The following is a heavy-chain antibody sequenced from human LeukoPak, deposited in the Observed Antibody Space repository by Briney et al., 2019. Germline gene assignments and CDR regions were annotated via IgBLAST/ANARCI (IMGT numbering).Heavy chain of an antibody. Sequence: PGGSLRLSCAASGFIFSDYYMSWIRQAPGKGLEWVSYSSSSSYTNYADSVKGRFTISRDNAKNSLYLQMNSLRAEDTAVYYCARDGSVAGTAYLDYWGQGTLVTVSS. D-gene: IGHD6-19*01. CDR2: SSSSSYT. CDR3: ARDGSVAGTAYLDY. CDR1: GFIFSDYY. J-gene: IGHJ4*02. V-gene: IGHV3-11*06.